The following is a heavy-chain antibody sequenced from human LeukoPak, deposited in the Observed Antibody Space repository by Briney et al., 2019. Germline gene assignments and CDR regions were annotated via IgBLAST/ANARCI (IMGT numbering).Heavy chain of an antibody. CDR2: ISSSSSYI. V-gene: IGHV3-21*01. CDR1: GFTFSSYS. CDR3: ARDLVPYYYDSSGYYSDAFDI. J-gene: IGHJ3*02. D-gene: IGHD3-22*01. Sequence: GGSLRLSCAASGFTFSSYSMNWVRQAPGKGLEWVSSISSSSSYIYYADSVKGRFIISRDNAKNSLYLQMSSLRAEDTAVYYCARDLVPYYYDSSGYYSDAFDIWGQGTMVTVSS.